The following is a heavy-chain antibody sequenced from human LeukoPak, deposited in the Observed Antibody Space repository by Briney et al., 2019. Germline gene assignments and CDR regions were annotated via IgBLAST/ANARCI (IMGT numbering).Heavy chain of an antibody. Sequence: GGSLRLSCAASGFNFSSYTMHWVRQAPGKGLEYVSAISSNGGSTYYANSVKGRFTLSRDNSKNTLYLQMSSLRAEDMAVYYCARDHGGNSFDYWGQGTLVTVSS. CDR1: GFNFSSYT. V-gene: IGHV3-64*01. CDR2: ISSNGGST. J-gene: IGHJ4*02. D-gene: IGHD4-23*01. CDR3: ARDHGGNSFDY.